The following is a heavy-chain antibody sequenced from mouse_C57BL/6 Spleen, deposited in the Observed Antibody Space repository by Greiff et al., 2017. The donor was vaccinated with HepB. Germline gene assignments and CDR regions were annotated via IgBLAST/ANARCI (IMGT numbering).Heavy chain of an antibody. CDR2: IDPSDSYT. D-gene: IGHD2-5*01. CDR3: ARWDSNYGGFAY. V-gene: IGHV1-69*01. CDR1: GYTFTSYW. J-gene: IGHJ3*01. Sequence: VQLQQPGAELVMPGASVKLSCKASGYTFTSYWMHWVKQRPGQGLEWIGEIDPSDSYTNYNQKFKGKSTLTVDKSSSTAYMQLSSLTSEDSAVYYCARWDSNYGGFAYWGQGTLVTVSA.